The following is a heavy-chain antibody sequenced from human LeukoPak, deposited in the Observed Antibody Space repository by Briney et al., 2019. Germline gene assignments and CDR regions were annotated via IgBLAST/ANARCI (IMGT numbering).Heavy chain of an antibody. CDR3: ARVALGYQTYHFDY. J-gene: IGHJ4*02. CDR1: GFSFSIHA. Sequence: TGGSLRLSCAASGFSFSIHAMSWVRQAPGKGLEWVSAITPSGDMSLYADSVKGRFTASRDNAKNSLYLQMSSLRAEDTAVYHCARVALGYQTYHFDYWGQGTLVTVSS. CDR2: ITPSGDMS. V-gene: IGHV3-23*01. D-gene: IGHD3-16*01.